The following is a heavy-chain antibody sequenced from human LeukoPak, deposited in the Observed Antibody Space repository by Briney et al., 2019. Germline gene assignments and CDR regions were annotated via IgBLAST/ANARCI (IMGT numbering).Heavy chain of an antibody. V-gene: IGHV4-4*02. J-gene: IGHJ4*02. CDR1: GGSISSSNW. Sequence: SETLSLTCTVSGGSISSSNWWSWVRQPPGKGLEWIGEIYHSGSTNYNPSLKSRVTISVDTSKNQFSLKLSSVTAADTAVYYCARNPYGGYGVDYWGQGTLVTVSS. CDR3: ARNPYGGYGVDY. CDR2: IYHSGST. D-gene: IGHD5-12*01.